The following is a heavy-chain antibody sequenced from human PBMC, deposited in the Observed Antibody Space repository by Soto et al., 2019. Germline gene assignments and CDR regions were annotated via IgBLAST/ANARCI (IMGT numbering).Heavy chain of an antibody. Sequence: SETLSLTCAVYGGSFSGYYWSWIRQPPGKGLEWIGEINHSGSTNYNPSLKSRVTISVDTSKNHFSLKLSSVTAADTAVYYCASSPSSDYDFWSGYPSYYYGMDVWGQGTTVTVSS. V-gene: IGHV4-34*01. CDR2: INHSGST. D-gene: IGHD3-3*01. CDR3: ASSPSSDYDFWSGYPSYYYGMDV. J-gene: IGHJ6*02. CDR1: GGSFSGYY.